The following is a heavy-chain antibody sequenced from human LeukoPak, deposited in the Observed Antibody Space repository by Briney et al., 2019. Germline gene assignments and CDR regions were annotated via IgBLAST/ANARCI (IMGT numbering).Heavy chain of an antibody. D-gene: IGHD5-18*01. Sequence: SVKVSCKASGGTFSSYAISWVRQAPGQGLEWMGGIIPIFGTANYAQKFQGRVTITADESTSTAYMELSSLRSDDTAVYYCAREDVDTAILFDYWGQGTLVTVSS. CDR1: GGTFSSYA. CDR3: AREDVDTAILFDY. CDR2: IIPIFGTA. J-gene: IGHJ4*02. V-gene: IGHV1-69*13.